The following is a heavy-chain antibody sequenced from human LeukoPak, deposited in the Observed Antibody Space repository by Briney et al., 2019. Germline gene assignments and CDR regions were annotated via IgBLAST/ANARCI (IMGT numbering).Heavy chain of an antibody. CDR3: ARHSGLRSPFDP. V-gene: IGHV4-39*01. CDR2: IYYSGST. J-gene: IGHJ5*02. D-gene: IGHD3-3*01. CDR1: GGSISSSSYY. Sequence: SETLSLTCTVSGGSISSSSYYWGWIRQPPAKGLEWIGGIYYSGSTYYNPSLKSRITISVDMSKNQFSLKLGSVTAADTARYYCARHSGLRSPFDPWGQGTLVTVTS.